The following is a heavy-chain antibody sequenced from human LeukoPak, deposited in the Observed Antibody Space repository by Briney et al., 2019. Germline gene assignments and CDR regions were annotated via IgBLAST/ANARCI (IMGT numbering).Heavy chain of an antibody. J-gene: IGHJ5*02. CDR3: AKGGPVLLWFGESINWFDP. V-gene: IGHV3-23*01. CDR2: ISGSGGST. D-gene: IGHD3-10*01. CDR1: GFTFSSYA. Sequence: PGGSLRLSCAASGFTFSSYAMSWGRQAPGKGLEWVSAISGSGGSTYYADSAKGRFTIPRDNSKNTLYLQMNSLRAEDTAVYYCAKGGPVLLWFGESINWFDPWGQGTLVTVSS.